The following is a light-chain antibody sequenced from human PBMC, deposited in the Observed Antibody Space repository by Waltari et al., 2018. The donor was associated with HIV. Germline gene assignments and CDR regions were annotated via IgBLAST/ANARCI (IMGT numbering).Light chain of an antibody. CDR2: CNS. CDR3: QSYDSSLSGWV. J-gene: IGLJ3*02. CDR1: SSNIGAGYN. V-gene: IGLV1-40*01. Sequence: QSVLTQPPSVSGAPGQRVTIPCTGSSSNIGAGYNVHWYQHLPGTAPRLRSECNSERPSGVPDRFAGSKSGTSASLAITGLQAEDEADYFCQSYDSSLSGWVFGGGTKLTVL.